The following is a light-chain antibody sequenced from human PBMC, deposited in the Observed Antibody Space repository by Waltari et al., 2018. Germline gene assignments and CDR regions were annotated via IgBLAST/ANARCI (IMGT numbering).Light chain of an antibody. CDR3: WLAYSGGVVV. Sequence: QAVVTQEPSLTVSPGGTVTLTCGSSSGPVTSSHYPYWLQQRPGQAPRTLIYDSFMKHSWIPARFSGSLLGGKAALTLSGAQAEDEADYYGWLAYSGGVVVYGGGTKLAVL. J-gene: IGLJ2*01. CDR2: DSF. V-gene: IGLV7-46*01. CDR1: SGPVTSSHY.